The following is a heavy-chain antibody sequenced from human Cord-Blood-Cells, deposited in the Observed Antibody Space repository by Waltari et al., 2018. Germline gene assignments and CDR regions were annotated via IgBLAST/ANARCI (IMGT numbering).Heavy chain of an antibody. CDR2: ISWNSGSI. Sequence: EVQLVESGGGLVQPGRSLRLSCAASGFTFDDYAMHWVRQAPGKGLAWVSGISWNSGSIGYADSVKGRFTISRDNAKNSLYLQMNSLRAEDMALYYCAKAPIGIAAAGHFDYWGQGTLVTVSS. CDR1: GFTFDDYA. J-gene: IGHJ4*02. CDR3: AKAPIGIAAAGHFDY. V-gene: IGHV3-9*03. D-gene: IGHD6-13*01.